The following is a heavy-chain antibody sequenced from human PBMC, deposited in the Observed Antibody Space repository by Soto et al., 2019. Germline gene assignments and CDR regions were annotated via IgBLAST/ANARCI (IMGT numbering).Heavy chain of an antibody. Sequence: WGSLRLSCAASGFTFSSYAIIWGRQSPFKWLEWVSAISGSGGSTYYADSVKGRFTISRDNSKNTLYLQMNSLRAEDTAVYYCAKADYYDSSGYYYVDYWGQGTLVTVSS. J-gene: IGHJ4*02. V-gene: IGHV3-23*01. D-gene: IGHD3-22*01. CDR2: ISGSGGST. CDR3: AKADYYDSSGYYYVDY. CDR1: GFTFSSYA.